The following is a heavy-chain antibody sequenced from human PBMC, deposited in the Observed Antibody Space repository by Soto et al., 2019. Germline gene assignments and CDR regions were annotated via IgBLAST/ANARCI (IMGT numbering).Heavy chain of an antibody. V-gene: IGHV3-23*01. CDR3: AKAAPYYDSSGYYGAFDI. Sequence: PGGSLRLSCAASGFTFSSYAMSWVRQAPGKGLEWVSAISGSGGSTYYADSVKGRFTISRDNSKNTLYLQMNSLRAGDTAVYYCAKAAPYYDSSGYYGAFDIWGQGTMVT. D-gene: IGHD3-22*01. CDR2: ISGSGGST. CDR1: GFTFSSYA. J-gene: IGHJ3*02.